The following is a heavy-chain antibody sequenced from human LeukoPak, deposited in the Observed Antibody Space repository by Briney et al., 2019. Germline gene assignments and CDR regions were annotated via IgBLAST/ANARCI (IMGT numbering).Heavy chain of an antibody. J-gene: IGHJ6*03. CDR3: ARHNGFDRGYYYYMDV. Sequence: SETLSLTCTVSGGFINSYYWSWIRQPAGKGLEWIGRVYTSGITNYNPSLKGRITMSVDTSKNQFSLKLTSVTAADTAVYYCARHNGFDRGYYYYMDVWGKGTTVTVSS. D-gene: IGHD3-9*01. V-gene: IGHV4-4*07. CDR1: GGFINSYY. CDR2: VYTSGIT.